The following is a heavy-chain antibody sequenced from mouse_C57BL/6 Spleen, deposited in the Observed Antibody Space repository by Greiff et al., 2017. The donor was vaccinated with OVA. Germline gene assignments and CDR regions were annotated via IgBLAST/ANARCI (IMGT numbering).Heavy chain of an antibody. V-gene: IGHV1-59*01. J-gene: IGHJ2*01. CDR2: IDPSDSYT. D-gene: IGHD1-1*01. CDR3: AKGGSITTVVARDYFDY. Sequence: QVQLKQPGAELVRPGTSVKLSCKASGYTFTSYWMHWVKQRPGQGLEWIGVIDPSDSYTNYNQKFKGKATLTVDTSSSTAYMQLSSLTSEDSAVYYCAKGGSITTVVARDYFDYWGQGTTLTVSS. CDR1: GYTFTSYW.